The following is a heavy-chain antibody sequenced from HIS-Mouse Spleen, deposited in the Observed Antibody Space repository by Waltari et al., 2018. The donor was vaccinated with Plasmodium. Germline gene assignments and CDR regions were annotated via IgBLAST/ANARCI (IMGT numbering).Heavy chain of an antibody. CDR1: GFTFSSYS. J-gene: IGHJ4*02. CDR3: ARDRSAAALLGY. V-gene: IGHV3-21*01. CDR2: ISSSSSYI. Sequence: EVQLVESGGGLVKPGGSLRLSCAASGFTFSSYSMNWVSQAPGKGLEWVSSISSSSSYIYYADSGKGRFTISRDNAKNSLYLQMNSLRAEDTAVYYCARDRSAAALLGYWGQGTLVTVSS. D-gene: IGHD6-13*01.